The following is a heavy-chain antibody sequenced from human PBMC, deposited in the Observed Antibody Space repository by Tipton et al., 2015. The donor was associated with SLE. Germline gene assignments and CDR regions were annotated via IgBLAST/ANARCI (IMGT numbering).Heavy chain of an antibody. CDR3: ARGNSSVNY. J-gene: IGHJ4*02. CDR1: GGSISSGGYY. V-gene: IGHV4-31*03. Sequence: LRLSCTVSGGSISSGGYYWSWIRQHPGKGLEWIGYIYYSGSTYYNPSLKSRVTISVDTSKNQFSLKLSSVTAAATAVYYCARGNSSVNYWGQGTLVTVSA. CDR2: IYYSGST. D-gene: IGHD6-13*01.